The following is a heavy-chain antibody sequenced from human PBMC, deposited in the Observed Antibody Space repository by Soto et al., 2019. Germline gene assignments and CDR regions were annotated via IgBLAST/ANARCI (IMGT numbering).Heavy chain of an antibody. CDR2: INHSGST. CDR1: GGSFSGYY. V-gene: IGHV4-34*01. Sequence: QVQLQQWGAGLLKPSETLSLTCAVYGGSFSGYYWSWIRQPPGKGLEWIGEINHSGSTNYNPSLKSRVTISVDTSKNQFSLKLSSVTAADTAVYYCARAPFYDIGGPGYYYYYYGMDVWGQGTTVTVSS. D-gene: IGHD1-26*01. CDR3: ARAPFYDIGGPGYYYYYYGMDV. J-gene: IGHJ6*02.